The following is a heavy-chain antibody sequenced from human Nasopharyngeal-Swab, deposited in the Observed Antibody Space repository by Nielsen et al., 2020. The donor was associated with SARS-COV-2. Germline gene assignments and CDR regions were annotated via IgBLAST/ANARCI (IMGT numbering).Heavy chain of an antibody. CDR3: ARYHYLDV. V-gene: IGHV4-59*02. CDR2: FYSTETS. Sequence: SETLSLTCTVSGASVSDYYWSWVRQPPGKGLEWLGSFYSTETSDYNPSLNSRVVMSIDTSKNQLSLRLTSVTAADTAVYYCARYHYLDVWGKGTTVTVSS. J-gene: IGHJ6*03. CDR1: GASVSDYY.